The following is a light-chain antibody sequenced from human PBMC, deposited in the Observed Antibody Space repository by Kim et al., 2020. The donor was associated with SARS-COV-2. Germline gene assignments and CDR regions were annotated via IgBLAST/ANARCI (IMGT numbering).Light chain of an antibody. CDR2: AAS. Sequence: SASVGDRVTITCRASQGIINYLAWYHQKPGKVPKLLIHAASILQSGVPSRFSGSGSGTEFTLTISSLQPEDVGTYYCQKYDRAPLTFGGGTKVEIK. CDR1: QGIINY. CDR3: QKYDRAPLT. J-gene: IGKJ4*01. V-gene: IGKV1-27*01.